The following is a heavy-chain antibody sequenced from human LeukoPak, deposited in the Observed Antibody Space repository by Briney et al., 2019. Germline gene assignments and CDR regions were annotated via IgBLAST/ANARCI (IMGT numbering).Heavy chain of an antibody. D-gene: IGHD3-10*01. Sequence: GGSLRLSCAAPGFTFSSYAMSWVRQAPGKGLEWVSAISGSGGSTYYADSVKGRFTISRDNSKNTLYLQMNSLRAEDTAVYYCAKNFEPHGSGSYVFDYWGQGTLVTVSS. J-gene: IGHJ4*02. CDR3: AKNFEPHGSGSYVFDY. V-gene: IGHV3-23*01. CDR2: ISGSGGST. CDR1: GFTFSSYA.